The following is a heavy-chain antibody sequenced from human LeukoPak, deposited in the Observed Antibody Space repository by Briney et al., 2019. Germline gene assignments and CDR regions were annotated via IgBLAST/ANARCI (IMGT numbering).Heavy chain of an antibody. D-gene: IGHD4-11*01. Sequence: SETLSLTCIVSGGSISSGGYYWGWIRQHPGKGLEWIGYFYYSGSTYYNPSLKSRVTISVDTSKNQFSLKLSSVTAADTAVYYCAREEGTVTTRGWFDPWGQGTLVTVSS. CDR2: FYYSGST. CDR1: GGSISSGGYY. J-gene: IGHJ5*02. CDR3: AREEGTVTTRGWFDP. V-gene: IGHV4-31*03.